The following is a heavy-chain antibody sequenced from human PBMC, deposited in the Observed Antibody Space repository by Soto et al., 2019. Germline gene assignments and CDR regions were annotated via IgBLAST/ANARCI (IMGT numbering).Heavy chain of an antibody. V-gene: IGHV3-74*01. J-gene: IGHJ6*02. CDR2: ISSDGTIS. CDR1: GITFDTYW. D-gene: IGHD2-21*02. Sequence: PGGSLRLSCAATGITFDTYWINWVGQTVGMGPEWLSGISSDGTISSDADCGKGRLTIYRDNAKNTLPVEMNSVRADEPAAYYCARLSGGHSSFFSYGMDPWGQGTPVTVSS. CDR3: ARLSGGHSSFFSYGMDP.